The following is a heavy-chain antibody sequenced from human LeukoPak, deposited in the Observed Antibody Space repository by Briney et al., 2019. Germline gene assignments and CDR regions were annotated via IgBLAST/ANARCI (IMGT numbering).Heavy chain of an antibody. D-gene: IGHD1-7*01. CDR1: GFTFSSYG. CDR3: ARDYVTPGITGTTSPLDY. V-gene: IGHV3-33*01. Sequence: PGRSLRLSCAASGFTFSSYGMHWVRQAPGKGLEWVAVIWYDGSNKYYADSVKGRFTISRDNSKNTLYLQMNSLRADDTAVYYCARDYVTPGITGTTSPLDYWGQGILVSVSS. J-gene: IGHJ4*02. CDR2: IWYDGSNK.